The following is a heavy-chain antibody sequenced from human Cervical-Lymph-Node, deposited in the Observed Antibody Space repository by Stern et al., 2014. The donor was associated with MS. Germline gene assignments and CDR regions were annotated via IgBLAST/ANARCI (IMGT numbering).Heavy chain of an antibody. J-gene: IGHJ4*02. CDR3: TRAVGGVGRE. V-gene: IGHV1-46*01. CDR2: INPNGSVT. Sequence: VHLVESGPEVKKPGASVMVSCKPSGYTFTNYYIHWVRQAPGQGLEWLGIINPNGSVTASAQKFQGRLTMTRDTSTTTVYIRLITLTSEDAAMYYCTRAVGGVGREWGQGTLVFVSS. D-gene: IGHD3-16*01. CDR1: GYTFTNYY.